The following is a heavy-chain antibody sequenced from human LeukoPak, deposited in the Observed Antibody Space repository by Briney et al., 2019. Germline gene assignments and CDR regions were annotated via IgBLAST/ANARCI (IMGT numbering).Heavy chain of an antibody. V-gene: IGHV3-23*01. CDR3: AKERELVVTGNYFDY. J-gene: IGHJ4*02. D-gene: IGHD6-19*01. Sequence: GGSLRLSCAASGFPFSSYAMSWVRQAPGKGLEWVSVISGSGGSTYYADSVKGRFTISRDNSKNTLYLQMNSLRAEDTAVYYCAKERELVVTGNYFDYWGQGTLVTVSS. CDR2: ISGSGGST. CDR1: GFPFSSYA.